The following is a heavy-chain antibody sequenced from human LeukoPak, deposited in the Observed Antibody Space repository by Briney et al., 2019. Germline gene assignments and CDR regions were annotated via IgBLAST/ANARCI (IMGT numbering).Heavy chain of an antibody. CDR1: GGTFSSYA. J-gene: IGHJ3*02. CDR2: IIPIFGTA. Sequence: SVKVSCKACGGTFSSYAISWVRQAPGQGLEWMGGIIPIFGTANYAQKFQGRVTITADESTSTAYMELSSLRSEDTAVYYCAAPPLLTGYPYGIWGQGTMVTVSS. CDR3: AAPPLLTGYPYGI. V-gene: IGHV1-69*13. D-gene: IGHD3-9*01.